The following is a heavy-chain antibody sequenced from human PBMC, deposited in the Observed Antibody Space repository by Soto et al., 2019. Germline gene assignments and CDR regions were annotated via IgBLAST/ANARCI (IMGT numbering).Heavy chain of an antibody. CDR2: INAGNGNT. CDR1: GYTFTSYA. CDR3: ARDFYYGSGSYSENWFDP. V-gene: IGHV1-3*01. Sequence: ASVKVSCKASGYTFTSYAMHWVRQAPGQRLEWMGWINAGNGNTKYSQKFQGRVTITRDTSASTAHMELSSLRSEDTAVYYCARDFYYGSGSYSENWFDPWGQGTLVTV. J-gene: IGHJ5*02. D-gene: IGHD3-10*01.